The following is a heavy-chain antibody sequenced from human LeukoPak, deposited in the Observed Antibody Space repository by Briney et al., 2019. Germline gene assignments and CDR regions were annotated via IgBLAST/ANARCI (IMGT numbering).Heavy chain of an antibody. D-gene: IGHD2-8*02. CDR2: ISTYNGDT. CDR3: ARDPTNTGGRYVYFDY. Sequence: GASVKVSCKASGYSFKHHAISWVRQVPGQGLECMGWISTYNGDTNYAQRFQGRVTMTTDTSTSTAYMELRSLRPDDTAVYYCARDPTNTGGRYVYFDYWGQGTLVTVSS. J-gene: IGHJ4*02. V-gene: IGHV1-18*01. CDR1: GYSFKHHA.